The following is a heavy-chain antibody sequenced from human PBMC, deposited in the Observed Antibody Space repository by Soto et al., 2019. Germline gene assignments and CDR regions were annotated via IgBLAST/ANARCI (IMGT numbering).Heavy chain of an antibody. CDR2: IYYSGST. CDR1: GGSISSGGYY. V-gene: IGHV4-31*03. Sequence: SETLSLTCTVSGGSISSGGYYWSWIRQHPGKGLEWIGYIYYSGSTYYNPSLKSRVTISVDTSKNQFSLKLSSVTAADTAVYYCARDVYRVRGTIYYYYGMDVWGQGTTVTVSS. CDR3: ARDVYRVRGTIYYYYGMDV. D-gene: IGHD3-10*01. J-gene: IGHJ6*02.